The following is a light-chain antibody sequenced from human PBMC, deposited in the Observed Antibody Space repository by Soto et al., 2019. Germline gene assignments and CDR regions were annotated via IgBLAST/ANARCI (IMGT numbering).Light chain of an antibody. CDR2: AGC. CDR1: QNVLNN. J-gene: IGKJ4*01. Sequence: VLTQSAGTLSVSPGDGATLSCLSIQNVLNNLAWYQQKPGQAPRLLIDAGCTRATGMPARFSDTGSVTDFTLSISSLEPEDFAVYYCQQRSNWLPVFGGGGKVDNK. CDR3: QQRSNWLPV. V-gene: IGKV3-11*01.